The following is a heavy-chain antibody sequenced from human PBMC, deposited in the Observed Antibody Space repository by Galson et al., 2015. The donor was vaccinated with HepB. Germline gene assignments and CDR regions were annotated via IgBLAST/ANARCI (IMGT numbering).Heavy chain of an antibody. CDR2: VYDSGST. CDR1: AGSMKNYY. CDR3: ARTDSSAYYSFDD. J-gene: IGHJ4*02. Sequence: ETLSLTCSVSAGSMKNYYWSWIRQPPGEGLEWIGYVYDSGSTNYNPSLEGRVTISVDTSKNQFSLKLNFMTAADTAVYYCARTDSSAYYSFDDWGQGTLVTVSS. D-gene: IGHD3-22*01. V-gene: IGHV4-59*01.